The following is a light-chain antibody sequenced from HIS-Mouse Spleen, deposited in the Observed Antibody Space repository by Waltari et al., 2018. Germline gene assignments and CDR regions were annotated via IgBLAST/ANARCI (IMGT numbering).Light chain of an antibody. CDR2: DAS. Sequence: EIVLTQYPATLSLSPGERATLSCRASQSVSSYLAWYQQKPGQAPRLLIYDASNRATGIPARFSGSGSGTDFTLTISSLEPEDFAVYYCQRSNSITFGQGTRLEIK. V-gene: IGKV3-11*01. J-gene: IGKJ5*01. CDR3: QRSNSIT. CDR1: QSVSSY.